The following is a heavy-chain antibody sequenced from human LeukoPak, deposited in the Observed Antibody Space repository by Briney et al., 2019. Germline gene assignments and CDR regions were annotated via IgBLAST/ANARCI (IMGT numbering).Heavy chain of an antibody. Sequence: GASVKVSCKASGYTFTGYYMHWVRQAPGQGLEWMGWINPNSGGTNYAQKFQGRVTMTRDTSISTAYMELSRLRSDDTAVYYCARGAWVDTGSVVPAAFWGQGTLVTVSS. CDR2: INPNSGGT. V-gene: IGHV1-2*02. J-gene: IGHJ4*02. CDR1: GYTFTGYY. CDR3: ARGAWVDTGSVVPAAF. D-gene: IGHD2-2*01.